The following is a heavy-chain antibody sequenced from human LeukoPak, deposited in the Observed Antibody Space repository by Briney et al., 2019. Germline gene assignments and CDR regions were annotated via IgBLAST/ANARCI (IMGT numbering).Heavy chain of an antibody. J-gene: IGHJ4*02. CDR3: ASPGSVGDTGMPDY. D-gene: IGHD5-18*01. CDR1: GFIFSGYW. Sequence: GGSLRLSCAASGFIFSGYWMTWVCQAPGKGLEWVANIKQDGSEKYYVDTVKGRFTISRDNAKNSLYLQMNSLRAEDTAVYYCASPGSVGDTGMPDYWGQGTLVTVSS. V-gene: IGHV3-7*01. CDR2: IKQDGSEK.